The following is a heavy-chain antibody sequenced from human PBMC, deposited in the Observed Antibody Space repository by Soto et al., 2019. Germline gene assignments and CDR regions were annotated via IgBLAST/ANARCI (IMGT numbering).Heavy chain of an antibody. Sequence: EVQLVESGGGLIQPGGSLRLSCAVSGFTVSSNQMTWVRQAPGKGLEWVSLIYSDGTPYYADSVKGRFTISRDNSKNTVHLQMNSLRADDTAVYYCARLAFDDSFDIWGQGTKVTVSS. J-gene: IGHJ3*02. CDR1: GFTVSSNQ. V-gene: IGHV3-53*01. D-gene: IGHD3-9*01. CDR3: ARLAFDDSFDI. CDR2: IYSDGTP.